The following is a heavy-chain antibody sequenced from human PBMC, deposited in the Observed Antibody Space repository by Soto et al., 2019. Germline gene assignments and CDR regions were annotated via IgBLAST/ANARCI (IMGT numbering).Heavy chain of an antibody. Sequence: EVQLVESGGDLVQPGGSLRLSCAASGFNFNTYWMNWVRQAPGKGLEWVANIKQDGSVRSYMDSVRGRFTISRDNAKNSMYLQMDGLRGEDTAAYYCAGGVGWVFNVWGQGTMVTVSS. J-gene: IGHJ3*01. CDR1: GFNFNTYW. V-gene: IGHV3-7*01. CDR2: IKQDGSVR. CDR3: AGGVGWVFNV. D-gene: IGHD2-8*02.